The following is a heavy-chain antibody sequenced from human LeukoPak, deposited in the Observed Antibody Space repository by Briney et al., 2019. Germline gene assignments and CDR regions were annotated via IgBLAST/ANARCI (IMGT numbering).Heavy chain of an antibody. J-gene: IGHJ4*02. D-gene: IGHD4-11*01. Sequence: PGGSLRLSCAASGVTVSTSFMSWVSQAPGKGLEWDSVIYSGGSTYYADSVKGRFTISRDTSKNTLYLQMNSLRAEDTAVYYCARDGVDYSFEYWGQGTLVTVSS. CDR2: IYSGGST. V-gene: IGHV3-53*01. CDR3: ARDGVDYSFEY. CDR1: GVTVSTSF.